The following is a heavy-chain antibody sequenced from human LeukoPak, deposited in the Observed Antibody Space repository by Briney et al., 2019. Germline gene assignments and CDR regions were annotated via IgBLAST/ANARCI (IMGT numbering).Heavy chain of an antibody. D-gene: IGHD6-13*01. CDR1: GFTFSSYS. CDR2: ISSSSSYI. Sequence: GGSLRPSCAASGFTFSSYSMNWVRQAPGKGLEWVSSISSSSSYIYYADSVKGRFTISRDNAKNSLYLQMNSLRAEDTAVYYCARDSSSSWYYYYYMDVWGKGTPVTVSS. V-gene: IGHV3-21*01. CDR3: ARDSSSSWYYYYYMDV. J-gene: IGHJ6*03.